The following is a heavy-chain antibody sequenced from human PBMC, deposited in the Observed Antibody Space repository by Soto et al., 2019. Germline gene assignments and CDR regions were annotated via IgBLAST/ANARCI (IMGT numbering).Heavy chain of an antibody. V-gene: IGHV4-59*08. CDR2: IYYSGST. CDR3: ARWATKAAAGTSLRFDP. J-gene: IGHJ5*02. D-gene: IGHD6-13*01. Sequence: PSETLSLTCTVSGGSISSYYWSWIRPPPGKGLEWIGYIYYSGSTNYNPSIKSRVTISVDTSKNQFSLKLSSVTAADTAVYYCARWATKAAAGTSLRFDPWGRGTLVTVSS. CDR1: GGSISSYY.